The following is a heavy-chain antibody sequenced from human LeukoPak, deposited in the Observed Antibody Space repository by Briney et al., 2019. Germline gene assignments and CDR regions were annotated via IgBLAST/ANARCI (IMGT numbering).Heavy chain of an antibody. V-gene: IGHV4-61*02. CDR1: GGSISSGNYY. CDR3: ARPRRAAAGYDAFDI. CDR2: IYTSGST. Sequence: PSETLSLTCTVSGGSISSGNYYWSWIRQPAGKGLEWIGRIYTSGSTNYNPSLKSRVTISVDTPKNQFSLKLSSVTAADTAVYYCARPRRAAAGYDAFDIWGQGTMVTVSS. J-gene: IGHJ3*02. D-gene: IGHD6-13*01.